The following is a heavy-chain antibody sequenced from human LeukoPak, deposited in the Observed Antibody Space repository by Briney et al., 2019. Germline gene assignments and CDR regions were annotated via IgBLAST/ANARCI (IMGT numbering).Heavy chain of an antibody. CDR1: GSTFSSYS. D-gene: IGHD2-2*01. CDR3: ARGVVPAAFDY. CDR2: ISSSSDHI. Sequence: GGSLRLSCAASGSTFSSYSMNWVRQAPGKGLEWVSSISSSSDHIAYADSVKGRFTISRDNAKNALYLQVNSLRAEDTAVYYCARGVVPAAFDYWGQGSLVTVSS. J-gene: IGHJ4*02. V-gene: IGHV3-21*01.